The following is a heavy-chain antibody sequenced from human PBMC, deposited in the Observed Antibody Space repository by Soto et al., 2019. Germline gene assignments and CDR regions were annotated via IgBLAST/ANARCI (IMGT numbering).Heavy chain of an antibody. J-gene: IGHJ4*02. D-gene: IGHD4-17*01. CDR1: GGTFSTFG. CDR2: IIPFFGTA. CDR3: AKSAPMDAGDKYYYDF. Sequence: SVKVSCKASGGTFSTFGISWVRQAPGQGLEWMGGIIPFFGTARYSQKFEDRITITADESTNTVYMDLRSLTSEDTAIYYCAKSAPMDAGDKYYYDFWGQGALVTAPQ. V-gene: IGHV1-69*13.